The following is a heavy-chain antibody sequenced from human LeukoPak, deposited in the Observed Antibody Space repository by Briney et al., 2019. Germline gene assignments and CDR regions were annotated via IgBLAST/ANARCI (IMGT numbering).Heavy chain of an antibody. V-gene: IGHV4-39*07. CDR3: ARGQREHPFDY. D-gene: IGHD1-1*01. Sequence: SETLSLTCTVSGGSISSSSYYWGWIRQPPGKGLEWIGSIYYSGSTYYNPSLKSRVTISVDTSKNQFSLKLSSVTAADTAVYYCARGQREHPFDYWGQGTLVTVSS. J-gene: IGHJ4*02. CDR2: IYYSGST. CDR1: GGSISSSSYY.